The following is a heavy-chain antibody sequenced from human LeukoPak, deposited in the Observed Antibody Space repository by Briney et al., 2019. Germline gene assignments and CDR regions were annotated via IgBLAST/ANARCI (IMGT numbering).Heavy chain of an antibody. J-gene: IGHJ4*02. CDR3: ARDSGDGYNDY. Sequence: GGSPRLSCAASGFTFSSYAMHWVRQAPGKGLEWVAVISYDGSNKYYADSVKGRFTISRDNSKNTLYLQMNSLRAEDTAVYYCARDSGDGYNDYWGQGTLVTVSS. CDR2: ISYDGSNK. D-gene: IGHD5-24*01. V-gene: IGHV3-30-3*01. CDR1: GFTFSSYA.